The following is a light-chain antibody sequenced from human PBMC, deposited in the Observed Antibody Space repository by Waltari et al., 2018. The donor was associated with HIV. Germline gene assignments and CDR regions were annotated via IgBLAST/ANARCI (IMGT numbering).Light chain of an antibody. CDR1: QSVTSSF. V-gene: IGKV3-20*01. CDR3: QQYGSSPLT. CDR2: GAS. Sequence: EIVLTRSPGTLSLSPGERATLSCRASQSVTSSFLSWYQQKPGQAPRLLIYGASSRATGIPDRFSGGGSGTDFTLTNSRLEPEDFAVYYCQQYGSSPLTFGGGTKVDIK. J-gene: IGKJ4*01.